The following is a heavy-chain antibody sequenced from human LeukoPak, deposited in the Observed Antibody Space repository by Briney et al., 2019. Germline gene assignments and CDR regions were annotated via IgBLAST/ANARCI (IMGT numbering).Heavy chain of an antibody. CDR2: INSDGTST. Sequence: GGSLRLSCAASGFTFSTSWMHWVRQVPGKGLVWVSGINSDGTSTDYADSVKGRFTISRDNAKNTVYLQMKSLRAEDTAVYYCASDFRTDYWGQGTLVTVSS. V-gene: IGHV3-74*01. J-gene: IGHJ4*02. D-gene: IGHD3-10*01. CDR3: ASDFRTDY. CDR1: GFTFSTSW.